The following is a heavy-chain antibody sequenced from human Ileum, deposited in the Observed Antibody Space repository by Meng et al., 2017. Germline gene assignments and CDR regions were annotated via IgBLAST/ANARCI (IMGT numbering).Heavy chain of an antibody. CDR2: ISHSGSA. D-gene: IGHD4-23*01. V-gene: IGHV4-4*02. CDR1: SGSISSNTY. Sequence: VPLRGSAPGRVRPSGTLSLPCAVSSGSISSNTYWSWVRQPPGKGLEWIGQISHSGSAYYNPSLKSRVTMSVDKSKSQFSLMLTSVTAADTAIYYCARHGGYSQDFWGQGTLVTVSS. CDR3: ARHGGYSQDF. J-gene: IGHJ4*02.